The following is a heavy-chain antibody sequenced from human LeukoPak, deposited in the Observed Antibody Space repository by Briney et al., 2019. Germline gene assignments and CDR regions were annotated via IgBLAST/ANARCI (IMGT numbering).Heavy chain of an antibody. J-gene: IGHJ4*02. CDR3: ARDYFVDGSNSKIFFDS. CDR2: IKQDGSQK. Sequence: GGPLRLSCAASGFTFSTYWMNWVRQAPGMGLEWVASIKQDGSQKYYVDSVKGRFTISRDNAKNSLDLQMNSLRAEDTAVYYCARDYFVDGSNSKIFFDSWGQGTLVTVSS. V-gene: IGHV3-7*01. D-gene: IGHD5-24*01. CDR1: GFTFSTYW.